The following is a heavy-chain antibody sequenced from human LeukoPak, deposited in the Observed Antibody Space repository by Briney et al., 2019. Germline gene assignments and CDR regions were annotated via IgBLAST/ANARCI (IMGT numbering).Heavy chain of an antibody. J-gene: IGHJ5*02. Sequence: GASVKVSCKASGYTFTGYYMHWVRQAPGQGLEWMGWINPNSGSTNYAQKFQGRVTMTRDTSISTAYMELGRLRSEDTAVYYCARDRTLRYCSGGSCKNWFDPWGQGTLVTVAS. V-gene: IGHV1-2*02. CDR3: ARDRTLRYCSGGSCKNWFDP. CDR1: GYTFTGYY. D-gene: IGHD2-15*01. CDR2: INPNSGST.